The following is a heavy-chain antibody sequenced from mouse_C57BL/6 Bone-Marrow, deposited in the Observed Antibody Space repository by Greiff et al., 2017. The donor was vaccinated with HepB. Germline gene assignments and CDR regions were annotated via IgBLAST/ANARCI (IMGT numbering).Heavy chain of an antibody. D-gene: IGHD1-1*01. V-gene: IGHV14-1*01. CDR3: TGDSSPYWYFDV. CDR1: GFNIKDYY. J-gene: IGHJ1*03. CDR2: IDPEDGDT. Sequence: EVQLQQSGAELVRPGASVKLSCTASGFNIKDYYMHWVKQRPEQGLEWIGMIDPEDGDTEYAPKFQGKATMTADTSSNTAYLQLSCLTSEDTAVYYCTGDSSPYWYFDVWGTGTTVTVSS.